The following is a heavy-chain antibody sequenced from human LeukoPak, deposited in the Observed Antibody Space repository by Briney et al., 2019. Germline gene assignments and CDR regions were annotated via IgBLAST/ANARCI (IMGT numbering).Heavy chain of an antibody. J-gene: IGHJ3*02. Sequence: SETLSLTCTVSGYSISSGYYWGWIRQPPGKGLEWIGSIYHSGSTYYNPSLKSRVTISVDTSKNQFSLKLSSVTAADTAVYYCARPLSEAIVVVDDAFDIWGQGTMVTVSS. D-gene: IGHD3-22*01. V-gene: IGHV4-38-2*02. CDR1: GYSISSGYY. CDR3: ARPLSEAIVVVDDAFDI. CDR2: IYHSGST.